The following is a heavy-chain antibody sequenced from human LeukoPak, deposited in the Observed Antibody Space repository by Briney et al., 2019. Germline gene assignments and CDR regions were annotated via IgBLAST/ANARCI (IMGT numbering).Heavy chain of an antibody. CDR2: IYYSGST. Sequence: PSETLSLTCTVSGGSISSYYWSWIRQPPGKGLEWIGYIYYSGSTNYNPSLKSRVTISVDTSKNQFSLKLSSVTAADTAVYYCARLGPWSGPISYYFDYWGQGTLVTVSS. J-gene: IGHJ4*02. CDR3: ARLGPWSGPISYYFDY. CDR1: GGSISSYY. D-gene: IGHD3-3*01. V-gene: IGHV4-59*08.